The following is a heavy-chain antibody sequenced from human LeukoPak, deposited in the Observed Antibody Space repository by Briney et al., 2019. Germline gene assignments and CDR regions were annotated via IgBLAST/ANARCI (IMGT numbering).Heavy chain of an antibody. CDR3: AREHVLLWFGELFSYFDY. CDR2: ISSSSSYI. CDR1: GFTFSSYS. V-gene: IGHV3-21*01. Sequence: NPGGSLRLSCAASGFTFSSYSMNWVRQAPGKGLEWVSSISSSSSYIYYADSVKGRFTISRDNAKNSLYLQMNSLRAEDTAVYYCAREHVLLWFGELFSYFDYWGQGTLVTVSS. D-gene: IGHD3-10*01. J-gene: IGHJ4*02.